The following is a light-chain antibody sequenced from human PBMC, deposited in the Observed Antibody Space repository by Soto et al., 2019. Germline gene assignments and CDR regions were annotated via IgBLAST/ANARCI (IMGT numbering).Light chain of an antibody. CDR1: QGTSSY. CDR2: GAS. Sequence: DIQMTQSPSSLAASVGERVTITCRASQGTSSYLAWFQQKPGRAPKLLIYGASTLQSGVLARFSGSGSGTDFTLTISNLQPEDFATYYCQQLNAYPLTFGQGTRLEIK. V-gene: IGKV1-9*01. CDR3: QQLNAYPLT. J-gene: IGKJ5*01.